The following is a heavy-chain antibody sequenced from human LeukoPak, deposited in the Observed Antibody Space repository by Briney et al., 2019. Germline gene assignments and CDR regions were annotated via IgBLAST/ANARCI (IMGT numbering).Heavy chain of an antibody. V-gene: IGHV3-48*03. D-gene: IGHD3-22*01. CDR2: ISSSGSTI. Sequence: GGSLRLSCAASGFTFDDYGMSWVRQAPGKGLEWVSYISSSGSTIYYADSVKGRFTISRDNAKNSLYLQMNSLRAEDTAVYYCARVRVVENYYYYYMDVWGKGTTVTISS. CDR3: ARVRVVENYYYYYMDV. J-gene: IGHJ6*03. CDR1: GFTFDDYG.